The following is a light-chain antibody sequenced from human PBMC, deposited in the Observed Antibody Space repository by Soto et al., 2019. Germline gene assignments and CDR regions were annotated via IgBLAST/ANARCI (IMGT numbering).Light chain of an antibody. CDR3: QQYHSTPYT. J-gene: IGKJ2*01. CDR2: WSS. V-gene: IGKV4-1*01. CDR1: QSVLDTSNNRDA. Sequence: DIVMTQSPDSLAVSLGERATINCKSSQSVLDTSNNRDALVWYQQIPGQPPKLLIYWSSIRHSGVPDRFSGSGSGTDFTLTITSLQAEDVALYYCQQYHSTPYTFGQGTKLEIK.